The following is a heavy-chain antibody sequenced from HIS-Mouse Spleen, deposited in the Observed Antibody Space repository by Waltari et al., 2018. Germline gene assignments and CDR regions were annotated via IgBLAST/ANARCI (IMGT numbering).Heavy chain of an antibody. J-gene: IGHJ5*02. CDR3: ARSPYYDFWSGYSDNWFDP. Sequence: QVQLQESGPGLVKPSQTLSLTCTVSGGSISSGGYYWSWIRQHPGKGLEWIGYNYYRGSTYSNPSLRSRVTISVDTSKNQFSLKLSSVTAADTAVYYCARSPYYDFWSGYSDNWFDPWGQGTLVTVSS. D-gene: IGHD3-3*01. V-gene: IGHV4-31*03. CDR2: NYYRGST. CDR1: GGSISSGGYY.